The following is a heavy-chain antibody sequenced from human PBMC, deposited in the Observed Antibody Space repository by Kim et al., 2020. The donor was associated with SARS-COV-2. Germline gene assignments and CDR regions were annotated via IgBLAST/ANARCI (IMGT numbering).Heavy chain of an antibody. J-gene: IGHJ6*02. CDR3: ASGISGGYYYGMHV. V-gene: IGHV3-11*03. Sequence: GGSLRLSCAASGFTFSDYYMSWIRQAPGKGLEWVSYISSSSSYTNYADSVKGRFTISRDNAKNSLYLQMNSLRAEDTAVYYCASGISGGYYYGMHVWGQGTTITVSS. D-gene: IGHD6-25*01. CDR1: GFTFSDYY. CDR2: ISSSSSYT.